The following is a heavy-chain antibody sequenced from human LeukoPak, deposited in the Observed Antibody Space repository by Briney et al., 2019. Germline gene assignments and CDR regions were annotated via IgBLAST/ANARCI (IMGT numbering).Heavy chain of an antibody. CDR3: ARGSYSSSWYGEDAILYNWFDP. V-gene: IGHV4-34*01. Sequence: SETLSLTCAVYGGSFSGYYWSWIRQPPGKGLEWIGEINHSGSTNYNPSLKRRVTISVDTSKNQFSLKLSSVTAADTAVYYCARGSYSSSWYGEDAILYNWFDPWGQGTLVTVSS. D-gene: IGHD6-13*01. CDR1: GGSFSGYY. J-gene: IGHJ5*02. CDR2: INHSGST.